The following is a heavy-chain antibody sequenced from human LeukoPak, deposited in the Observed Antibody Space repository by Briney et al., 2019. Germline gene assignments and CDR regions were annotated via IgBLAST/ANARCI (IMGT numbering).Heavy chain of an antibody. CDR3: ARAPAVLAVRNYYYYGMDV. J-gene: IGHJ6*02. Sequence: GASVKVSCKASGYTFTSYGISWVRQAPGQGLEWMGWISAYNGNTNYAQKLQGRVTMTTDTSTSTAYMELRSLRSDDTAVYYCARAPAVLAVRNYYYYGMDVWGQGTTVTVPS. V-gene: IGHV1-18*01. CDR1: GYTFTSYG. D-gene: IGHD3-10*02. CDR2: ISAYNGNT.